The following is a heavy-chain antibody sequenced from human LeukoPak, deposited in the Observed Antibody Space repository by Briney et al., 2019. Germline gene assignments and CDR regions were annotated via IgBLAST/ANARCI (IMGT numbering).Heavy chain of an antibody. CDR3: ARSPHYFYGMDV. CDR2: IYTDGST. Sequence: HPGGSLRLSCSASGFTVSSNYMTWVRQAPGKGLEWVSLIYTDGSTYHADSVKGRFTISRDNSKNTLYLQMNSLRAGDTAVYYCARSPHYFYGMDVWGQGTTVTVSS. J-gene: IGHJ6*02. CDR1: GFTVSSNY. V-gene: IGHV3-66*01.